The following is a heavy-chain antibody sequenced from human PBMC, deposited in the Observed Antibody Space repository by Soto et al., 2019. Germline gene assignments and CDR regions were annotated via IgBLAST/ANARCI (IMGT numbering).Heavy chain of an antibody. Sequence: SETLSLTCNVSGGSIRSYYWSWIRQPPGKGLEWIGYIFDNGDTNYNPSLKSRVTISIDTSKNQFSLKLSSVTAADTAVYFCAMALWFGESYYFDYWGHGTLVTVSS. CDR2: IFDNGDT. J-gene: IGHJ4*01. CDR3: AMALWFGESYYFDY. CDR1: GGSIRSYY. D-gene: IGHD3-10*01. V-gene: IGHV4-59*01.